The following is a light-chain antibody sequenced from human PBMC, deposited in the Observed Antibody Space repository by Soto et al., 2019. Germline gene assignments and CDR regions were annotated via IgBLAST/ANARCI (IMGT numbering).Light chain of an antibody. CDR2: GAS. Sequence: EIVMTQSPATLSVSPGERATLSCRASQSVSSNLAWYQQKPDQAPRLLIYGASTRATGIPARFSCSGSGTEFTLTISSRQSEDFAVYYCQQYNNWPSFGPGTKVDIK. CDR1: QSVSSN. V-gene: IGKV3-15*01. J-gene: IGKJ3*01. CDR3: QQYNNWPS.